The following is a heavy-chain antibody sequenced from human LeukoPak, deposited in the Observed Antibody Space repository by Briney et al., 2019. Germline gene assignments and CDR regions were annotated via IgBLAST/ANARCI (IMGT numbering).Heavy chain of an antibody. D-gene: IGHD1-26*01. CDR2: ISSSSNYI. J-gene: IGHJ4*02. CDR1: GFNYNNAW. V-gene: IGHV3-21*01. CDR3: ARVSYRTSSVDY. Sequence: PGGSLRLSCVASGFNYNNAWMGWVRQAPGKGLEWVSSISSSSNYIYYADSVKGQFTISRDNAKNSLYLQMNSLRAEDTAVYYCARVSYRTSSVDYWGQGTLVTVSS.